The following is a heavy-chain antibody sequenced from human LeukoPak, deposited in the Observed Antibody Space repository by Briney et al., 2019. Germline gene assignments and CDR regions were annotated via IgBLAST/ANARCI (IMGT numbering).Heavy chain of an antibody. Sequence: GGSPRLSCAASVFPFSRYAMHWVPRAPGKGLEDVSAISSYGGSTYYANSVNGRFTISRDNSKNALYTQMGSLRAEDMAVYYCARDSGGLLEDHYYYYMDVWGKGTTVTISS. CDR3: ARDSGGLLEDHYYYYMDV. CDR2: ISSYGGST. J-gene: IGHJ6*03. CDR1: VFPFSRYA. D-gene: IGHD1-26*01. V-gene: IGHV3-64*01.